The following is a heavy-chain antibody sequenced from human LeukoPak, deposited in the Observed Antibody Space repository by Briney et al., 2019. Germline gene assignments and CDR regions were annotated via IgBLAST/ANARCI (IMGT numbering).Heavy chain of an antibody. CDR2: ISGSGGST. V-gene: IGHV3-23*01. D-gene: IGHD6-13*01. J-gene: IGHJ4*02. CDR1: GFTFSSYA. Sequence: SGGSLRLSCAASGFTFSSYAMSWVRQAPGKGLEWVSAISGSGGSTYYADSVKGRFTISRDNSKNTLYLQMNSLRAEDTAVYYCANEGYSSSWDPSQFDYWGQGTLVTVSS. CDR3: ANEGYSSSWDPSQFDY.